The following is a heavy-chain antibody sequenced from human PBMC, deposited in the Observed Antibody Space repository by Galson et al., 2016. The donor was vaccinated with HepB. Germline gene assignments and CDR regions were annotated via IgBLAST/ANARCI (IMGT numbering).Heavy chain of an antibody. D-gene: IGHD3-10*01. CDR3: ATVNYHSGSFS. V-gene: IGHV3-53*01. CDR1: GFTVSNNY. J-gene: IGHJ5*02. Sequence: SLRLSCAASGFTVSNNYMTWVRQAPTKGLEWVSLIYSGGDTAYADAVKGRFSISRDSTKNTVYLHMNSLRAEDTAVCYCATVNYHSGSFSWGQGTLVTVSS. CDR2: IYSGGDT.